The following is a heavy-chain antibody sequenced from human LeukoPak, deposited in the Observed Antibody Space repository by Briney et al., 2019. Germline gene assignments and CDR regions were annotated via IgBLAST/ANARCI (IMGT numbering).Heavy chain of an antibody. J-gene: IGHJ3*02. D-gene: IGHD3-22*01. Sequence: GGSLRLSCAASGFTFSSYAMGWVRQAPGKGLEWVSAISGSGGSTYYADSVKGRFTISRDNSKNTLYLQMNSLRAEDTAVYYCAKDERITMIVVARDAFDIWGQGTMVTVSS. CDR3: AKDERITMIVVARDAFDI. V-gene: IGHV3-23*01. CDR2: ISGSGGST. CDR1: GFTFSSYA.